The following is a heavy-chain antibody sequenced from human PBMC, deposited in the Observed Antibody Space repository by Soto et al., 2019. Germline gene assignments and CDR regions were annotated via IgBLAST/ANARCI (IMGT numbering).Heavy chain of an antibody. CDR3: ARSLMNTAMVTFYYFDY. CDR1: GYTFTTYA. Sequence: ASVTVSCQASGYTFTTYAMHWVRQAPGQRLEWMGWINAANGNTKYSQKFQGRVTITRDTSASTAYMELSSLRSEDTAVYYCARSLMNTAMVTFYYFDYWGQGTLVTVSS. J-gene: IGHJ4*02. V-gene: IGHV1-3*01. D-gene: IGHD5-18*01. CDR2: INAANGNT.